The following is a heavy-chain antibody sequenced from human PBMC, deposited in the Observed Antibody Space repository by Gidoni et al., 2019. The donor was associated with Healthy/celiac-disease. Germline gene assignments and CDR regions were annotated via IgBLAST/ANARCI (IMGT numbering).Heavy chain of an antibody. D-gene: IGHD3-10*01. CDR2: IWYDGSNK. CDR3: ARVTGFGELLDYYGMDV. CDR1: GFTFSSYG. V-gene: IGHV3-33*01. Sequence: QVQLVESGGGVVQPGRSLRLSCAASGFTFSSYGMHWVRQPPGQGLEWVAGIWYDGSNKYYADSVKGRFTISRDNSKNTLYLQMNSLRAEDTAVYYCARVTGFGELLDYYGMDVWGQGTTVTVSS. J-gene: IGHJ6*02.